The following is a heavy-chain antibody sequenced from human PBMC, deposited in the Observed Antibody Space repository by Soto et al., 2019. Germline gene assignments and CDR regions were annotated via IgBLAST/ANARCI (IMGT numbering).Heavy chain of an antibody. V-gene: IGHV3-33*01. CDR3: ARGEVGYY. Sequence: QVQLVESGGGVVQPGRSLRLSCAASGFTFSSYGMHWVRQAPGKGLEWVAVIWYDGSNKCYADSVKGRFTISRDNSKNTLYLQMNSLRAEDTALYYCARGEVGYYWGQGTLVTVSS. CDR2: IWYDGSNK. D-gene: IGHD1-26*01. CDR1: GFTFSSYG. J-gene: IGHJ4*02.